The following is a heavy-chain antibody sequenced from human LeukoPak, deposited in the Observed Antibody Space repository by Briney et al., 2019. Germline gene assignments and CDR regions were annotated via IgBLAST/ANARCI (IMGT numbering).Heavy chain of an antibody. CDR1: GYSISSGYY. Sequence: SETLSLTCTVSGYSISSGYYWGWIRQPPGKGLEWIGSIYHSGSTYYNPSLKSRVTISVDTSKNQFSLKLSSVTAADTAVYYCARPRGVYSYGPFDYWGQGTLVTVSS. D-gene: IGHD5-18*01. J-gene: IGHJ4*02. CDR2: IYHSGST. V-gene: IGHV4-38-2*02. CDR3: ARPRGVYSYGPFDY.